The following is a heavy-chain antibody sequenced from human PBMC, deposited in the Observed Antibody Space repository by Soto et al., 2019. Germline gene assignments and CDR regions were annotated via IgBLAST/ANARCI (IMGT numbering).Heavy chain of an antibody. V-gene: IGHV4-31*03. Sequence: QVQLQESGPGLVKPSQTLSLTCTVSGGSISSGGYYWSWIRQHPGKGLEWIGYIYYSGSTYYNPSLKGRVTISVDTSKNQFALKLGSVTAADTAVYYCARHNYDSSGTAVDVWGQGTTVTVSS. CDR2: IYYSGST. J-gene: IGHJ6*02. CDR1: GGSISSGGYY. D-gene: IGHD3-22*01. CDR3: ARHNYDSSGTAVDV.